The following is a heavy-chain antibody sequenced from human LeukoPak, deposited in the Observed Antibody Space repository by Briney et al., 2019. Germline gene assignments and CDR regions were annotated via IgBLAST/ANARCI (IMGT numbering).Heavy chain of an antibody. V-gene: IGHV4-30-2*01. CDR3: ARELGYCSGGSCFNWFDP. CDR1: GGSISSGGYS. CDR2: IYHSGST. Sequence: SQTLSLTCAVSGGSISSGGYSWRWIRQPPGKGLEWIGYIYHSGSTYYNPSLKSRVTISVDRSKNQFSLKLSSVTAADTAVYYCARELGYCSGGSCFNWFDPWGQGTLVTVSS. D-gene: IGHD2-15*01. J-gene: IGHJ5*02.